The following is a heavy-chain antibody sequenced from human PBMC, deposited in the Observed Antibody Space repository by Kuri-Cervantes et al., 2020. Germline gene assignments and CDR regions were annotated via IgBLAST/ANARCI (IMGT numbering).Heavy chain of an antibody. CDR1: GFTFSSYS. J-gene: IGHJ6*03. CDR2: ISSSSSTI. CDR3: AKMVQGIRGYYMDV. V-gene: IGHV3-48*01. Sequence: GGSLRLSCAASGFTFSSYSMNWVRQAPGKGLEWVSYISSSSSTIYYADSVKGRFTISRDNAKNSLYLQMNSLRAEDTALYYCAKMVQGIRGYYMDVWGKGTTVTVSS. D-gene: IGHD3-10*01.